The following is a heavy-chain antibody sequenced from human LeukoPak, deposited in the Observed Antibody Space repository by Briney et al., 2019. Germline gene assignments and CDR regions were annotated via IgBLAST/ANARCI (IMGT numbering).Heavy chain of an antibody. CDR1: GFTVSSNY. D-gene: IGHD1-26*01. Sequence: GGSVTLSCAASGFTVSSNYMSWVRQAPGKGLEWVSVIYSGGSTYYGDSVKGRFTISRDNSKNTLYLQMNSLRAEDTAVYYCASSSGSNFTADYWGQGTLVTVSS. J-gene: IGHJ4*02. V-gene: IGHV3-53*01. CDR3: ASSSGSNFTADY. CDR2: IYSGGST.